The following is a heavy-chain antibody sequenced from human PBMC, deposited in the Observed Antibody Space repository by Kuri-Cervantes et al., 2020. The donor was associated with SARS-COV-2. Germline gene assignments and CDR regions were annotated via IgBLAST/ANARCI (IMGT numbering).Heavy chain of an antibody. CDR3: ARDLREDAFDI. CDR1: GYSISSGYY. J-gene: IGHJ3*02. V-gene: IGHV4-38-2*02. Sequence: SETLSLTCTVSGYSISSGYYWGWIRQPPGKGLEWIGSIYHGGSTYYNPSLKSRVTISVDTSKNQFSLKLSSVTAADTAVYYCARDLREDAFDIWGQGTMVTVSS. CDR2: IYHGGST.